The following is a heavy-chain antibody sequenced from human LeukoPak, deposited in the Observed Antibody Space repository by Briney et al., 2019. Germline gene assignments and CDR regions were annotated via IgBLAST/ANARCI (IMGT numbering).Heavy chain of an antibody. V-gene: IGHV3-23*01. CDR3: AEEGLNIATRDFFDS. CDR1: GFIFRNYV. CDR2: ISNSGGST. J-gene: IGHJ4*02. Sequence: PGGSLRLSCAASGFIFRNYVVAWVRQAPGKGLEWVSQISNSGGSTYYADSVKGRFTISRDNSKNTLYLQMNSLRAEDTAVYYCAEEGLNIATRDFFDSWGQGTLVTVSS. D-gene: IGHD6-6*01.